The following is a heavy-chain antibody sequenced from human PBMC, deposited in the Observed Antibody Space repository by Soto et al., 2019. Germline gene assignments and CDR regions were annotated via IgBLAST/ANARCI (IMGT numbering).Heavy chain of an antibody. V-gene: IGHV1-3*01. D-gene: IGHD2-2*01. Sequence: QVQLVQSGAEVKKPGASVKVSCKASGYTFTSYAMHWVRQAPGQRLEWMGWINAGNGNTKYSQKFQGRVTITRDTSASTAYMELSSLRSEDTAVYYCARDRGLGYCSSTSCYAGLFDYWGQGTLVTVSS. CDR2: INAGNGNT. CDR3: ARDRGLGYCSSTSCYAGLFDY. J-gene: IGHJ4*02. CDR1: GYTFTSYA.